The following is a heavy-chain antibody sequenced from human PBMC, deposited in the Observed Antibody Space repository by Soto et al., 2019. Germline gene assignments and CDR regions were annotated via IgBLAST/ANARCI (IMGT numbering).Heavy chain of an antibody. D-gene: IGHD1-1*01. J-gene: IGHJ4*02. V-gene: IGHV3-74*01. CDR2: INPDGSST. CDR3: ARGERAKTGY. CDR1: GFIFSSYW. Sequence: EAQLVESGGGLVQPGGSLRLSCAASGFIFSSYWMHWVRQAPGKGLVWLSRINPDGSSTNYVDSVKGRFTISRDNAKNTLYLQMNSLRGDDTAVYYCARGERAKTGYWGQGTLVTVSS.